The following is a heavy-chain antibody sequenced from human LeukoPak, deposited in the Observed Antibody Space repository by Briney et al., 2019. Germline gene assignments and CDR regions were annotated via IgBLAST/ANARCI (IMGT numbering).Heavy chain of an antibody. CDR3: ARVVAGTKDFQH. Sequence: SETLSLTCTVSGGPISSPNHFLGWVRQPPGKGLEWIGSVYYGGSTYSNPSLKSRVTMSADTSKNQFSLTLSSVTAADTAVYYCARVVAGTKDFQHWGQGTLVTVSS. CDR1: GGPISSPNHF. J-gene: IGHJ1*01. V-gene: IGHV4-39*01. D-gene: IGHD6-19*01. CDR2: VYYGGST.